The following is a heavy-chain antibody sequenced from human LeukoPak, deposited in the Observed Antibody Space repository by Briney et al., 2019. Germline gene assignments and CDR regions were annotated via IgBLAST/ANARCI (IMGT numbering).Heavy chain of an antibody. CDR3: ARVGPRGYFDY. CDR1: GFTFSSYY. Sequence: GGSLRLSYATSGFTFSSYYMHWVRQAPGRGLEYVSAISTNGDSTYYANSVKGRFTISRDNSKNTLYLQMGSLRAEDMAVYYCARVGPRGYFDYWGQGSLVSVSS. J-gene: IGHJ4*02. D-gene: IGHD1-26*01. CDR2: ISTNGDST. V-gene: IGHV3-64*01.